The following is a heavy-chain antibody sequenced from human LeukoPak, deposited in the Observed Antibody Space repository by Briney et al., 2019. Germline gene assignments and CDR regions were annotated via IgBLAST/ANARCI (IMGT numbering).Heavy chain of an antibody. Sequence: ASVKVSCKASGGTFSSYAISWVRQAPGQGLEWMGGIIPIFGTANYAQKFQGRVTITTDESTSTAYMELSSLRSEDTAVYYCGRGVMTTVTIGWLGSDIWGQGTMITVSS. D-gene: IGHD4-17*01. J-gene: IGHJ3*02. CDR2: IIPIFGTA. CDR1: GGTFSSYA. CDR3: GRGVMTTVTIGWLGSDI. V-gene: IGHV1-69*05.